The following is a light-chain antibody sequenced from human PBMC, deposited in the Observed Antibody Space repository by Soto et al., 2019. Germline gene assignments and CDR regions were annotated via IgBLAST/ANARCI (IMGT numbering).Light chain of an antibody. CDR2: DVS. V-gene: IGLV2-11*01. Sequence: QSALTQPRSVSGSPGQSVTISCTGTSSDVGGYNYVSWYQQHPGKAPKLMIYDVSKRPSGVPDRFSGSKSGNTASLTIYGLQAEDEADYYCCSYAGSSFWVFGGGTKLTV. CDR3: CSYAGSSFWV. CDR1: SSDVGGYNY. J-gene: IGLJ3*02.